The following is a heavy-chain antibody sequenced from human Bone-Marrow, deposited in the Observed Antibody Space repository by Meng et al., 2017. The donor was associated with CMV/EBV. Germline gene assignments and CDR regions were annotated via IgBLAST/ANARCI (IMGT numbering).Heavy chain of an antibody. CDR1: GFTFSNAW. CDR3: TTKGAQDVVVPGDYYYYYGMDV. CDR2: IKSKTDGGTT. D-gene: IGHD2-2*01. J-gene: IGHJ6*02. V-gene: IGHV3-15*01. Sequence: GGSLRLSCAASGFTFSNAWMSWVRQAPGKGLEWVGHIKSKTDGGTTDYAAPVKGRFTISRDDSKNKLYLQMHSLKTEDTDVYYCTTKGAQDVVVPGDYYYYYGMDVWGQGTTVTVSS.